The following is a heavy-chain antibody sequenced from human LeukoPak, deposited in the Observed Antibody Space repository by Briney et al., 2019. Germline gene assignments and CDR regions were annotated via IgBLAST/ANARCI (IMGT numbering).Heavy chain of an antibody. J-gene: IGHJ3*01. CDR3: TADGGKDGNTAFDL. D-gene: IGHD6-13*01. CDR2: SRSKTRSYTT. V-gene: IGHV3-72*01. CDR1: TLALSDHF. Sequence: GGSLRLSCTASTLALSDHFIDWVRQSPGKGLEWVGRSRSKTRSYTTEFAASVKGRFTLSRDDSKNSVYLQMNSLQTEDTAVYFCTADGGKDGNTAFDLWGQGTMVTVSS.